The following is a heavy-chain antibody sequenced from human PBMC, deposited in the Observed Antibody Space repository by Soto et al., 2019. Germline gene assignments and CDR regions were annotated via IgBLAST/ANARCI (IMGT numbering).Heavy chain of an antibody. Sequence: ASVKVSCKASGYTFTSYGISWVLQAPGQGLAWMGWIGAYTDIATYERKLPGGVSMTTATTTSTASMELSSWRSDDTAVYYWAMVALKRAVAIGCRAFENWGEGTMITV. CDR3: AMVALKRAVAIGCRAFEN. J-gene: IGHJ3*02. CDR1: GYTFTSYG. CDR2: IGAYTDIA. D-gene: IGHD2-21*01. V-gene: IGHV1-18*01.